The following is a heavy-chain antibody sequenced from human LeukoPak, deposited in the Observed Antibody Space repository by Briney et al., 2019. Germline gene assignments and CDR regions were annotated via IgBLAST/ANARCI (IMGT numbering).Heavy chain of an antibody. CDR1: GYSFTTYW. CDR3: VRYYFGSGSYDSAPY. J-gene: IGHJ4*02. D-gene: IGHD3-10*01. V-gene: IGHV5-51*01. CDR2: IYPGDSDT. Sequence: GESLKISCKGSGYSFTTYWIAWVRQMPGKGLEWMGIIYPGDSDTRYSPSFQGQVTISAVKSISTAYLQWSSLKASDTAMYYCVRYYFGSGSYDSAPYWGQGALVTVSS.